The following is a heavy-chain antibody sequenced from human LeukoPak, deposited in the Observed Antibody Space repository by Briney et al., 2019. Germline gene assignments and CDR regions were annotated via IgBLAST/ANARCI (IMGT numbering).Heavy chain of an antibody. CDR2: ISGSGGST. V-gene: IGHV3-23*01. CDR3: AKVVLRYSSSWYGSRSDY. J-gene: IGHJ4*02. CDR1: GFTFSSYA. Sequence: GGSLRLSCAASGFTFSSYAMSRVRQAPGKGREWVSAISGSGGSTYYADSVKGRFTISRDNSKNTLYLQMNSLSAEDTAVYYCAKVVLRYSSSWYGSRSDYWGQGTLVTVSS. D-gene: IGHD6-13*01.